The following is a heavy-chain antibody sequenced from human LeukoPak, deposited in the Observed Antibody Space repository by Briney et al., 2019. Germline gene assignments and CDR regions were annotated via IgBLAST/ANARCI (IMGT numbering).Heavy chain of an antibody. Sequence: PGGSLRLSCAASGFTFSSYAMSWVRQAPGKGLEWVSAISGSGGSTYYADSVKGRFTISRDNSKNTLYLQINSPRAEDTAIYYCAKDRRNWGSRVDYWGQGTLVTVSS. CDR2: ISGSGGST. CDR1: GFTFSSYA. D-gene: IGHD7-27*01. CDR3: AKDRRNWGSRVDY. V-gene: IGHV3-23*01. J-gene: IGHJ4*02.